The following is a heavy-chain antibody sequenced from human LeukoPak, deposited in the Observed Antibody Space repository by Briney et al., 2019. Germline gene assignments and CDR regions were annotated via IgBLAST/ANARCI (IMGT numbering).Heavy chain of an antibody. V-gene: IGHV4-34*01. D-gene: IGHD1-14*01. CDR2: INHSGST. Sequence: SETLSLTCAVYGGSFSGYYWNWIRQPPGKGLEWIGEINHSGSTNYNPSLKSRVTISVDTSKNQFSLKLSSVTAADTAVYYCASVYIGYWGQGTLVTVSS. J-gene: IGHJ4*02. CDR3: ASVYIGY. CDR1: GGSFSGYY.